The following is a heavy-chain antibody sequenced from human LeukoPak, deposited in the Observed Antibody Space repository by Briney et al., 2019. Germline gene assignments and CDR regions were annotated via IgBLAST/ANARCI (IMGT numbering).Heavy chain of an antibody. CDR2: IHSSGST. CDR3: ARDTYYYGSGSYYFDY. CDR1: GGSITSYY. Sequence: RPSETLSLTCTVSGGSITSYYWSWIRQPAGKGLEWIGRIHSSGSTSYNPSLKSRVTMSVDTSKNQYSLKLSSVTAADTAVYYCARDTYYYGSGSYYFDYWGQGTLVTVSS. J-gene: IGHJ4*02. V-gene: IGHV4-4*07. D-gene: IGHD3-10*01.